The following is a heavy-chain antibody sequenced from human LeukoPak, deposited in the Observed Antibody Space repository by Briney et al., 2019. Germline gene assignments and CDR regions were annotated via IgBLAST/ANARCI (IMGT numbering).Heavy chain of an antibody. CDR3: AREAAGTPALDV. J-gene: IGHJ6*02. D-gene: IGHD6-13*01. CDR1: GYTFTSYY. Sequence: GASVKVSCKASGYTFTSYYMHWVRQAPGQGLEWMGIINPSGGSTSYAQKFQGRVTMTGDTSPSTVYMELSSLRSEDTAVYYCAREAAGTPALDVWGQGTTVTVSS. CDR2: INPSGGST. V-gene: IGHV1-46*01.